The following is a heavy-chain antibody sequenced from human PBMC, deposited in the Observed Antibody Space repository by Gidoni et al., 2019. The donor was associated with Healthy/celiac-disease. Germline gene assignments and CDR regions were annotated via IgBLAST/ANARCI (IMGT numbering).Heavy chain of an antibody. Sequence: QVQLQQSGARLLKPSETLSLPCAVYGWSFSGYYWSWLRQPPGNGLEWSGEINHSGSTNYNPSLKSRVTISVDTSKNQFSLKLSSVTAADTGVYYCARGRPYYYGSGSIDYWGQGTLVTVSS. J-gene: IGHJ4*02. CDR3: ARGRPYYYGSGSIDY. V-gene: IGHV4-34*01. CDR1: GWSFSGYY. D-gene: IGHD3-10*01. CDR2: INHSGST.